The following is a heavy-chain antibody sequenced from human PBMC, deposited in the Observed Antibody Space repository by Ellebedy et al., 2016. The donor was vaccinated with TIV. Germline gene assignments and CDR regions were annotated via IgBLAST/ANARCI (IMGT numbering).Heavy chain of an antibody. CDR1: GFTFSPYA. CDR2: IVGSGS. Sequence: GESLKISCAASGFTFSPYAMSWVRQAPGKGLEWVSGIVGSGSQKYADSVKGRFTISRDNSKRTVDLQMNSLRAEDTAVYFCAKDRTSGDGCWVFDNWGQGTLVSVSS. CDR3: AKDRTSGDGCWVFDN. D-gene: IGHD2-21*01. J-gene: IGHJ4*02. V-gene: IGHV3-23*01.